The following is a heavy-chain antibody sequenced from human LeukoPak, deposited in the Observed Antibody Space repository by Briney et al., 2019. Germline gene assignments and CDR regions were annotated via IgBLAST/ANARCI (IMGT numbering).Heavy chain of an antibody. CDR1: GGSISSGAYY. D-gene: IGHD4-11*01. CDR2: IYYSGGT. V-gene: IGHV4-31*03. CDR3: ARDYLRTGTTRNYYYGMDV. J-gene: IGHJ6*02. Sequence: SETLSLTCTVSGGSISSGAYYWNWIRQHPGKGLEWIGYIYYSGGTYYNPSLKSRITISIDTSKNQFSLKLSSVTPADTAVYYCARDYLRTGTTRNYYYGMDVWGQGTTVTVSS.